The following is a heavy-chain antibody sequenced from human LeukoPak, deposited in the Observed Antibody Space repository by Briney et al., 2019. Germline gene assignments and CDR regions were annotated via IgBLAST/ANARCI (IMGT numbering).Heavy chain of an antibody. D-gene: IGHD4-23*01. CDR3: ARAGDKGDY. CDR2: IKQDGSEK. Sequence: GGSLRLSCAASGFTFSSYWMSWVRQAPGKGLEWVANIKQDGSEKSYVDSVKGRFTISGDNAKNSLYLQMNSLRAEDTALYYCARAGDKGDYWGQGTLVTVPS. J-gene: IGHJ4*02. CDR1: GFTFSSYW. V-gene: IGHV3-7*01.